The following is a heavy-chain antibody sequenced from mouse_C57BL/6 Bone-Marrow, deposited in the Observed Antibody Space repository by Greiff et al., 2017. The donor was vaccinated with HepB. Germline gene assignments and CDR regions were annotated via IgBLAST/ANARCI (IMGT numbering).Heavy chain of an antibody. CDR2: IYPGSGST. D-gene: IGHD1-1*01. CDR1: GYTFTSYW. V-gene: IGHV1-55*01. J-gene: IGHJ1*03. CDR3: ARRTTGTRPWYFDV. Sequence: QVQLKQSGAELVKPGASVKMSCKASGYTFTSYWITWVKQRPGQGLEWIGDIYPGSGSTNYNEKFKSKATLTVDTSSSTAYMQLSSLTSEDSAVYYCARRTTGTRPWYFDVWGTGTTVTVSS.